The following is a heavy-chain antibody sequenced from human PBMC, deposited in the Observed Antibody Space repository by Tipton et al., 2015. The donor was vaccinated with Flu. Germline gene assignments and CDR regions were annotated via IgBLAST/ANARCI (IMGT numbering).Heavy chain of an antibody. CDR3: ARGGAAAGTWWFGP. CDR1: GFTFSSYD. V-gene: IGHV3-13*01. D-gene: IGHD6-13*01. Sequence: SLRLSCAASGFTFSSYDMHWVRQATGKGLEWVSAIGTAGDTYYPGSVKGRFTISRENAKNSLYPQMNSLRAGDTAVYYCARGGAAAGTWWFGPWGQGTLVTVSS. J-gene: IGHJ5*02. CDR2: IGTAGDT.